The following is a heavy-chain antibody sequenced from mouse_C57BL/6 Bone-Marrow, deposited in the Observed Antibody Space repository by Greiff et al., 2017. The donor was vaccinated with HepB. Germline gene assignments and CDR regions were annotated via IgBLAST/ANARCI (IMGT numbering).Heavy chain of an antibody. CDR1: GFTFTDYY. V-gene: IGHV7-3*01. D-gene: IGHD1-1*01. CDR3: ASSYYYGSSYDYAMDY. CDR2: IRNKANGYTT. Sequence: EVKLVESGGGLVQPGGSLSLSCAASGFTFTDYYMSWVRQPPGKALEWLGFIRNKANGYTTEYSASVKGRFTISRDNSQSILYLQMNALRAEDSATYYCASSYYYGSSYDYAMDYWGQGTSVTVSS. J-gene: IGHJ4*01.